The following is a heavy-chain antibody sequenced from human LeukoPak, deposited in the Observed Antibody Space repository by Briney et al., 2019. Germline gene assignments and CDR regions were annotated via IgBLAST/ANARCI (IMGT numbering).Heavy chain of an antibody. CDR1: GFSFSSYG. J-gene: IGHJ4*02. D-gene: IGHD6-19*01. CDR2: IWYDGSNK. V-gene: IGHV3-33*08. CDR3: ARVGQGIAVALDY. Sequence: GRSLRLSCAASGFSFSSYGMHWVRQAPGKGLEWVAVIWYDGSNKFYADSVKGRFTVSRDNSKNTLYLQMNSLRAEDTAVYYCARVGQGIAVALDYWGQGTLVTVSS.